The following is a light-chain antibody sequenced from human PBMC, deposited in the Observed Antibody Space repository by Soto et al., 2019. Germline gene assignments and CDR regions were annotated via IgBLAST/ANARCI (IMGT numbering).Light chain of an antibody. CDR1: QGISQY. CDR3: QQVNCYPLT. V-gene: IGKV1-9*01. CDR2: AAT. Sequence: DNHLTLSASLLSAYVRDSVTITCRASQGISQYVAWYQQKPGKAPKLLIYAATVLQGGVPSRFSGTGSATEYILTISCLQPEDFATYYCQQVNCYPLTFAGGTKVDI. J-gene: IGKJ4*01.